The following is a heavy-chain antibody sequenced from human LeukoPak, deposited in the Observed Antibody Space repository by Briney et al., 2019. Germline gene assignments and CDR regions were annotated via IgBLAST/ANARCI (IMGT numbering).Heavy chain of an antibody. CDR3: ARDRMRAAAGRGLGY. V-gene: IGHV3-33*01. D-gene: IGHD6-13*01. Sequence: GGSLRLSCAASGFTFSSYGMHWVRQAPGKGLEWVAVIWYDGSNKYYADSVKGRFTISRDNSKNTLYLQMNSLRAEDTAVYYCARDRMRAAAGRGLGYWGQGTLDTVSS. CDR1: GFTFSSYG. J-gene: IGHJ4*02. CDR2: IWYDGSNK.